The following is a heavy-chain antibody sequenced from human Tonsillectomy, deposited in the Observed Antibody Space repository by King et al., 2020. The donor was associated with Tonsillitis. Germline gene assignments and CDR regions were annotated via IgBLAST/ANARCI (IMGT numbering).Heavy chain of an antibody. D-gene: IGHD2-15*01. CDR2: IKQDGSEK. CDR1: RFTFSGYW. Sequence: EVQLVESGGGLVQPGGSLRLSCAGSRFTFSGYWMSWVRQAPGKGLEWVANIKQDGSEKYYVDSVKGRFTISRDNAKNSLYLQMNSLRAEDTGVYYCARDTVVVEAAASGFDYWGQGTLVTVSS. CDR3: ARDTVVVEAAASGFDY. J-gene: IGHJ4*02. V-gene: IGHV3-7*01.